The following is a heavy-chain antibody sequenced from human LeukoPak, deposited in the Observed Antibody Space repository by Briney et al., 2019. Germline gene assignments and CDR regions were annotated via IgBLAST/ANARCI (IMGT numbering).Heavy chain of an antibody. CDR3: AKEEGVWSGYYYYGMDV. CDR2: ISGSGGST. J-gene: IGHJ6*02. D-gene: IGHD3-3*01. CDR1: GFTFSSYA. Sequence: PGGSLRLSCAASGFTFSSYAMSWVRQAPGKGLEWVSAISGSGGSTYYADSVKGRFTISRDNSKNTLYLQMNSLRAEDTAVYYCAKEEGVWSGYYYYGMDVWGQGTTVTVSS. V-gene: IGHV3-23*01.